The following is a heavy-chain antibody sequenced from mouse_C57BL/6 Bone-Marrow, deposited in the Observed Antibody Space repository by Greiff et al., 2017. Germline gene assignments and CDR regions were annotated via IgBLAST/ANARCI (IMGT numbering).Heavy chain of an antibody. CDR3: ARGGYYGSSWYFDV. V-gene: IGHV5-6*01. D-gene: IGHD1-1*01. J-gene: IGHJ1*03. Sequence: EVMLVASGGDLVKPGGSLKLSCASSGFTFSSYGMSWVRKTPDKRLEWVATISSGGSYSYYPDSVKGRFTISSDNAKNTMYLQMSILKSEDTAMYCCARGGYYGSSWYFDVWGTGTTVTVSS. CDR2: ISSGGSYS. CDR1: GFTFSSYG.